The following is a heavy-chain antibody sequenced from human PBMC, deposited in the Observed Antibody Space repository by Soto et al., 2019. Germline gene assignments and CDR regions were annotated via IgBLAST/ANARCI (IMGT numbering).Heavy chain of an antibody. CDR1: GVSINSDTW. J-gene: IGHJ4*02. Sequence: QVQLQESGPGQVKPSGTLSLTCTVSGVSINSDTWWAWVRQPPGKGLEGIGEIFYSGSDKYNPSLQSRVNMSIDKSKNQFSLKLHSVTAADTAVYYCAIRPGGLNHKILSPYYWGQGTLVTVSS. CDR3: AIRPGGLNHKILSPYY. CDR2: IFYSGSD. V-gene: IGHV4-4*02. D-gene: IGHD3-9*01.